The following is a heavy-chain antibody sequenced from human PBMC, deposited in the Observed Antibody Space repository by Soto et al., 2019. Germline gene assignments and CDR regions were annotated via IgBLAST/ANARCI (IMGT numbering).Heavy chain of an antibody. CDR1: GYIMTTYG. V-gene: IGHV1-18*01. J-gene: IGHJ4*02. CDR3: ARGTYFDY. Sequence: QVQLVQSGTEVKKPGASVKVSCKASGYIMTTYGVSWVRQAPGQGLEWVGWISAYNDHTNYEQKFQGRVTMTTDTSTSTAYMELMSLRSDDTAVYYCARGTYFDYWGQGTLVTVSS. D-gene: IGHD1-1*01. CDR2: ISAYNDHT.